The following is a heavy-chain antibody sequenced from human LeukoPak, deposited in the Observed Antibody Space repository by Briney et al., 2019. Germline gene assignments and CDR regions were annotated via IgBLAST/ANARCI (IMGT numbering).Heavy chain of an antibody. Sequence: GGSLRLSCAASEFSFNNFAMYWVRQPLGKGLEWLAVISYDGSIRYYADSVKGRFTISRDNSNNTLHLQMNSLRPDDSALYYCAREDNPLWFDPWGQGTLVTVSS. D-gene: IGHD1-1*01. CDR1: EFSFNNFA. CDR3: AREDNPLWFDP. J-gene: IGHJ5*02. CDR2: ISYDGSIR. V-gene: IGHV3-30*04.